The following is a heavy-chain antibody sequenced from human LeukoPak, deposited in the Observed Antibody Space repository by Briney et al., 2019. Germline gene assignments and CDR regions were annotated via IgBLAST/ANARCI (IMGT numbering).Heavy chain of an antibody. CDR1: GGSISSYY. V-gene: IGHV4-59*08. CDR2: ISYSGGT. CDR3: TRHREYDADVFDV. D-gene: IGHD3-10*01. Sequence: PSETLSLTCTVSGGSISSYYWSWIRQPPGKGQEWIGYISYSGGTKYNPSLKSRVTMSMHTSKKQFSLNLSSVTAADTAVYYCTRHREYDADVFDVWGQGTMVTVSS. J-gene: IGHJ3*01.